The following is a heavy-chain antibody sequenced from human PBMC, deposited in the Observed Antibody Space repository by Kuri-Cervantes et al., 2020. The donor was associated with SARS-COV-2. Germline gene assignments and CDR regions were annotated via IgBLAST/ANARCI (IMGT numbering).Heavy chain of an antibody. D-gene: IGHD2-2*01. CDR3: ARDRIVVVPAAIYYYGMDV. CDR2: IIPILGIA. V-gene: IGHV1-69*04. CDR1: GGTFSSYA. Sequence: SVKVSCKTSGGTFSSYAISWVRQAPGQGLEWMGRIIPILGIANYAQKFQGRVTITADKSTSTAYMELSSLRSEDTAVYYCARDRIVVVPAAIYYYGMDVWGQGTTVTVSS. J-gene: IGHJ6*02.